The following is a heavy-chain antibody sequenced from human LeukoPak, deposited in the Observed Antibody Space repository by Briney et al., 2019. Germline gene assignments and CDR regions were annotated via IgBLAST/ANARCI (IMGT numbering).Heavy chain of an antibody. CDR3: ARGYDFWSGSFDP. CDR2: ISSSSSTI. D-gene: IGHD3-3*01. J-gene: IGHJ5*02. Sequence: GGSLRLSCAASGFTFSSYSMNWVRQAPGKGLEWVSCISSSSSTIYYADSVKGRFTISRDNAKNSLYLQMNSLRAEDTAVYYCARGYDFWSGSFDPWGQGTLVTVSS. CDR1: GFTFSSYS. V-gene: IGHV3-48*01.